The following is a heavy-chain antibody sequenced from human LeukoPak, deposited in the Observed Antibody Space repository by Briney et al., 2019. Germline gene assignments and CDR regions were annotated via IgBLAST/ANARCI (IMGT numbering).Heavy chain of an antibody. CDR3: ARHQRGSSSWYGFDP. J-gene: IGHJ5*02. D-gene: IGHD6-13*01. V-gene: IGHV4-61*02. CDR1: GGSISSGSYY. CDR2: IYTSGST. Sequence: SETLSLTCTVSGGSISSGSYYWSWIRQPAGKGLEWIGRIYTSGSTNYNPSLKSRVTISVDTSKNQFSLKLSSVAAADTAVYYCARHQRGSSSWYGFDPWGQGTLATVSS.